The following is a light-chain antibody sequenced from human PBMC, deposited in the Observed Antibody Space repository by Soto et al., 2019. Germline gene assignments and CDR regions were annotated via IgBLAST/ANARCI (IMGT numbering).Light chain of an antibody. CDR3: SSYTSRSTPFYV. J-gene: IGLJ1*01. Sequence: QSVLTQPASVSGSPGQSIAISRTGTSSDVGAYDYVSWYQQHPGKAPKLMIYDVSNRPSGVSNCFSGSKSGNTASLTISGLQAEDEADYSCSSYTSRSTPFYVFGTGTKVTVL. CDR1: SSDVGAYDY. V-gene: IGLV2-14*01. CDR2: DVS.